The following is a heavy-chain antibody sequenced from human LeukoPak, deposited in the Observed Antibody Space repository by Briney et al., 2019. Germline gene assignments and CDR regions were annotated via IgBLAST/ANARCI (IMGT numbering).Heavy chain of an antibody. CDR3: ARDHDILTGYLDY. CDR2: IIPIFGAA. J-gene: IGHJ4*02. D-gene: IGHD3-9*01. CDR1: GGTFSSYA. Sequence: SSVKVSCKASGGTFSSYAISWVRQAPGQGLEWMGGIIPIFGAANYAQKFQGRVTITTDESTSTAYMELSSLRSEDTAVYYCARDHDILTGYLDYWGQGTLVTVSS. V-gene: IGHV1-69*05.